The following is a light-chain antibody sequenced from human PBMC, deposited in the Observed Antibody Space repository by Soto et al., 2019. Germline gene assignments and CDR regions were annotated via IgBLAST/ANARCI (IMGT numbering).Light chain of an antibody. CDR3: MQGTHWPIT. CDR1: HSLVYSDGNTY. CDR2: KVS. J-gene: IGKJ5*01. Sequence: DVVMTQSPLSLPVTLGQPASISCRSSHSLVYSDGNTYLNWYQQRPGQSPRRLIHKVSNRDSGVPDRFSGSGSATDFTLKISRVEAEDVGVYYCMQGTHWPITFGQGTRLEIK. V-gene: IGKV2-30*01.